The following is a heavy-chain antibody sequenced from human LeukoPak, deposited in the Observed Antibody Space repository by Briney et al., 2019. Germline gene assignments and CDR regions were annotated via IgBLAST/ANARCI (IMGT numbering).Heavy chain of an antibody. Sequence: PGGSLRLSCAASGFTFSSNGMHWVRQAPGKGQEWVAFIQNDGNNKKYADSVKGRFTISRDNSRNTLYLQMNSLTAEDTAVYYCARDWGTSSLYLVNWGQGTLVTVSS. CDR2: IQNDGNNK. J-gene: IGHJ4*02. V-gene: IGHV3-30*02. CDR1: GFTFSSNG. D-gene: IGHD6-6*01. CDR3: ARDWGTSSLYLVN.